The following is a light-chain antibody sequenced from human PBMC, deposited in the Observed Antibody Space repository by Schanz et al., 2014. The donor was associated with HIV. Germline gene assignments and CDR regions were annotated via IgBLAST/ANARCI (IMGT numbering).Light chain of an antibody. CDR3: QQYDSPPWT. CDR1: QSVSSSY. J-gene: IGKJ1*01. CDR2: GAS. Sequence: EIVLTQSPGTLSLSPGERATLSCRASQSVSSSYLAWYQQKPGQAPRLLLYGASSRATGIPDRFSGSGSGTDFTLTISRVEPEDYAVYYCQQYDSPPWTFGQGTKVEVK. V-gene: IGKV3-20*01.